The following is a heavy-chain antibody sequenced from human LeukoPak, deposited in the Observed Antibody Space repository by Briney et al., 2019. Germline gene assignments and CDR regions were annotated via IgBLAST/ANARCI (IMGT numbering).Heavy chain of an antibody. D-gene: IGHD3-22*01. J-gene: IGHJ3*02. V-gene: IGHV3-7*01. Sequence: GGSLRLSCAGSGFTFSNYWMTWVRQAPGKGLEWVANVKQDESEKHYVDSVKGRFTISRDNAKSSLYLRMDSLRVEDTAVYYCARDRDYHDDRTDYYYDAFDIWGQGTAVTVPS. CDR3: ARDRDYHDDRTDYYYDAFDI. CDR2: VKQDESEK. CDR1: GFTFSNYW.